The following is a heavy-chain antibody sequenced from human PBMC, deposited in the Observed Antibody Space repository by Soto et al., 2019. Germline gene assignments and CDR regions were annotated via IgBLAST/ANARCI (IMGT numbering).Heavy chain of an antibody. Sequence: QVQLQESGPGLVKPSGTLSLTCAVSGGSISSSNWWSWVRQPPGKGLEWIGEIYHTGSTNYNPSLKSRVTISVDKSKNQFSLKLPSLTAADTAVYYCARDRPTTVTSIRDNWFDPWGQGTLVTVSS. V-gene: IGHV4-4*02. D-gene: IGHD4-17*01. CDR2: IYHTGST. CDR3: ARDRPTTVTSIRDNWFDP. J-gene: IGHJ5*02. CDR1: GGSISSSNW.